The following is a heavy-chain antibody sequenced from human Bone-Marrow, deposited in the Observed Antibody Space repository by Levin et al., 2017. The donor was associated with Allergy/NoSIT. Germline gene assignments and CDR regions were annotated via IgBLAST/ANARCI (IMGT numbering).Heavy chain of an antibody. CDR2: ISFDGDNK. V-gene: IGHV3-30-3*01. D-gene: IGHD5-12*01. Sequence: GGSLRLSCEASAFTFSSYNMHWVRQAPGKGLEWVALISFDGDNKYYTDSVKGRFTISRDSSKNTLYLQMNSLRAEDTAVYFCARGDSGYYVDYWGQGTLVTVSS. CDR1: AFTFSSYN. J-gene: IGHJ4*02. CDR3: ARGDSGYYVDY.